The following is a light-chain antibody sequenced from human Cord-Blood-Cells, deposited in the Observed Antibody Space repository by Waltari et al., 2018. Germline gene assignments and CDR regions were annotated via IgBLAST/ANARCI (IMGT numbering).Light chain of an antibody. CDR2: GAS. J-gene: IGKJ1*01. Sequence: EIVLTQSPGTLSLSPGERATLSRRASQCVSSSYLAWYQQKPGQAPRLLIYGASSRATGIPDRFSGSGSGTDFTLTISRLEPEDFAVYYCQQYGSSPRTFGQGTKVEIK. CDR3: QQYGSSPRT. V-gene: IGKV3-20*01. CDR1: QCVSSSY.